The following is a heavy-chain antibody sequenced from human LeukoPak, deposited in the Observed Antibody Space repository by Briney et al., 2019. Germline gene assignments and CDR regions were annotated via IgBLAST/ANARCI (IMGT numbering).Heavy chain of an antibody. V-gene: IGHV4-34*01. CDR1: GGSFSGYC. CDR2: INHSGST. Sequence: SETLSLTCAVYGGSFSGYCWSWIRQPPGKGLEWIREINHSGSTNYNPSLKSRVTVSIDTSKNQFSLKLSSVTAADTAVYYCARRCSGGSCYNYWGQGTLVTVSS. D-gene: IGHD2-15*01. J-gene: IGHJ4*02. CDR3: ARRCSGGSCYNY.